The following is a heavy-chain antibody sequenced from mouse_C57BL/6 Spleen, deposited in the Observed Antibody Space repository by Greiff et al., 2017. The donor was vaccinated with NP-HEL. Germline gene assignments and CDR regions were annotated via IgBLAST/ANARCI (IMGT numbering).Heavy chain of an antibody. CDR2: IYPGDGDT. CDR1: GYAFSSSW. Sequence: VKLMESGPELVKPGASVKISCKASGYAFSSSWMNWVKQRPGKGLEWIGRIYPGDGDTNYNGKFKGKATLTADKSSSTAYMQLSSLTSEDSAVYFCARGLGPYWGQGTTLTVSS. D-gene: IGHD4-1*01. V-gene: IGHV1-82*01. CDR3: ARGLGPY. J-gene: IGHJ2*01.